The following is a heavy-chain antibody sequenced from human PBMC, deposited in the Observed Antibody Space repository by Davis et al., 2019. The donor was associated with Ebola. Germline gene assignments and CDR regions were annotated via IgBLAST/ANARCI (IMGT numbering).Heavy chain of an antibody. D-gene: IGHD3-3*01. CDR3: ARDVTYYDFWSGSRAYGMDV. V-gene: IGHV6-1*01. Sequence: SETLSLTCAISGDSVSSNSAAWNWIRQSPSRGLEWLGRTYYRSKWYNDYAVSVKSRITINPDTSKNQFSLQLNSVTPEDTAVYYCARDVTYYDFWSGSRAYGMDVWGQGTTVTVSS. CDR1: GDSVSSNSAA. CDR2: TYYRSKWYN. J-gene: IGHJ6*02.